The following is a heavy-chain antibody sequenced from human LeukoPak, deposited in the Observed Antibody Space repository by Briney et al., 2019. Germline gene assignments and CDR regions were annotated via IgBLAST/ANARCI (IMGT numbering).Heavy chain of an antibody. D-gene: IGHD3-22*01. J-gene: IGHJ6*03. CDR3: VRVIGAPNYYYYMDV. Sequence: SETLSLTCTVSGDSTTDYYWTWIRQSPGKGLEWIGRIYTSGSTNYNPSLKSRVTMSVDTSKNQFSLKLSSVTAADTAVYYCVRVIGAPNYYYYMDVWGKGTTVTVSS. V-gene: IGHV4-4*07. CDR1: GDSTTDYY. CDR2: IYTSGST.